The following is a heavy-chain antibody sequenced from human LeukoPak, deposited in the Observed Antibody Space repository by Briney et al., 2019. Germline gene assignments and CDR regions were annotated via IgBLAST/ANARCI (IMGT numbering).Heavy chain of an antibody. D-gene: IGHD3-3*01. CDR3: ARGRGGTIFGVVIRYYFDY. Sequence: PSETLSLTCTVSGGSISSGSYFWNWIRQPAGKGLEWIGRIDITGSTNYNPSLKSRVTISVDTSKNQFSLKLSSVTAADTAVYYCARGRGGTIFGVVIRYYFDYWGQGTLVTVSS. J-gene: IGHJ4*02. CDR1: GGSISSGSYF. CDR2: IDITGST. V-gene: IGHV4-61*02.